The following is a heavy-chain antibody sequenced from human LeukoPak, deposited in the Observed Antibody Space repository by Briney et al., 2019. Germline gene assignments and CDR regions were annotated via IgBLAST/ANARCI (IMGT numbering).Heavy chain of an antibody. J-gene: IGHJ3*02. D-gene: IGHD3-22*01. Sequence: GGSLRLSCAASGFSVSGNYMSWVRQAPGKGLEWVSAIYSGGATYYTDSVKGRFTMSRHTSKNTLDLQMNSLRVENTAVYYCARWKMEGIVVDVFDIWGQGTRVTVSS. CDR1: GFSVSGNY. V-gene: IGHV3-53*04. CDR3: ARWKMEGIVVDVFDI. CDR2: IYSGGAT.